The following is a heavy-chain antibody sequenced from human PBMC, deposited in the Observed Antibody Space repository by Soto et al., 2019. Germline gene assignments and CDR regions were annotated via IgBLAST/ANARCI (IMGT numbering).Heavy chain of an antibody. V-gene: IGHV3-30-3*01. CDR1: GFIFSSYA. CDR2: ISYDGSNK. J-gene: IGHJ2*01. Sequence: QVQLVESGGGVVQPGRSLRLSCAASGFIFSSYAMHWVRQAPGKGLDWVAVISYDGSNKYYADSVKGRFTISRDNSKNTLYLQMNSLRAEDTAVSYSARPLWRDDYNWGYFDLWGRGTLVTVSS. CDR3: ARPLWRDDYNWGYFDL. D-gene: IGHD4-4*01.